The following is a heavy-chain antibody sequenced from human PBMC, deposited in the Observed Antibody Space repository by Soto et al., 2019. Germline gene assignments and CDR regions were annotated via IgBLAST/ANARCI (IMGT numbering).Heavy chain of an antibody. Sequence: PGGSLRLSXAASGFSFSTYDMDWVRQAPGKAPEWIAHISTTSFTIYYADSVKGRFTISRDNARNSLYLEMKSLRDEDTAVYYCARDRCFDGSCYSASDSWGQGILVTVSS. CDR2: ISTTSFTI. CDR3: ARDRCFDGSCYSASDS. D-gene: IGHD2-15*01. V-gene: IGHV3-48*02. CDR1: GFSFSTYD. J-gene: IGHJ5*01.